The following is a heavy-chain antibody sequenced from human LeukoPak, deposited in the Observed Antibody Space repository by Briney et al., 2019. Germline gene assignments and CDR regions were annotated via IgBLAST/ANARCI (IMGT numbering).Heavy chain of an antibody. CDR1: GGSISSYY. V-gene: IGHV4-4*07. D-gene: IGHD3-22*01. CDR3: ARFGSSGDYYYYGMDV. CDR2: IYTSGST. J-gene: IGHJ6*02. Sequence: KPSETLSLTCTVAGGSISSYYWSWIRQPAGKGLEWIGRIYTSGSTNYNPSLKSRVTMSVDTSKNQFSLKLSSVTAADTAVYYCARFGSSGDYYYYGMDVWGQGTTVTVSS.